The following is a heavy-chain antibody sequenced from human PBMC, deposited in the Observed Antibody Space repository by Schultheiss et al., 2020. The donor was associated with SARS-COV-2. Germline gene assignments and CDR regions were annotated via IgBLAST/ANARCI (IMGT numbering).Heavy chain of an antibody. CDR3: TRGPRFDP. CDR2: IYHSGST. J-gene: IGHJ5*02. CDR1: GGSFSGYY. Sequence: GSLRLSCAVYGGSFSGYYWSWIRQPPGKGLEWIGEIYHSGSTNYNPSLKSRVTISVDKSKNQFSLKLSSVSAADTAVYYCTRGPRFDPWGQGTLVTVSS. V-gene: IGHV4-34*01.